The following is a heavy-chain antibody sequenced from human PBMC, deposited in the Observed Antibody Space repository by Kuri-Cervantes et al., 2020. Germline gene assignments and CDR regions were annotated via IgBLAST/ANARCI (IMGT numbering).Heavy chain of an antibody. D-gene: IGHD3-22*01. Sequence: SVKVSCKASGGTFSSYAISWVRQAPGQGLEWMGGLIPIFGTANYVEKFQGRVTITTDESTSTAYMELSSLRSEDTAVYYCARDYYYDSNGYYYVSAFDIWGQGTMVTVSS. CDR3: ARDYYYDSNGYYYVSAFDI. V-gene: IGHV1-69*05. J-gene: IGHJ3*02. CDR2: LIPIFGTA. CDR1: GGTFSSYA.